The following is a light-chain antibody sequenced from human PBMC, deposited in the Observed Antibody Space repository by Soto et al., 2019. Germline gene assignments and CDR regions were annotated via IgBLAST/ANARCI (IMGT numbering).Light chain of an antibody. J-gene: IGKJ4*01. CDR3: QQLNAYPLT. V-gene: IGKV1-9*01. CDR1: QAISTY. CDR2: AAS. Sequence: DIQLTQSPSLLSASVGDRVTITCRASQAISTYVAWYQQTSGKAPKLLISAASTLQRGVPSRFRGSGSGTQFTLTISSLQPEDFATYYCQQLNAYPLTFGGGTRVEIK.